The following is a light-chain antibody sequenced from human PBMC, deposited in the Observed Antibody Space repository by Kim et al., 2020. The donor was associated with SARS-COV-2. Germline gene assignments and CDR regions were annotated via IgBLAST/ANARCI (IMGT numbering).Light chain of an antibody. Sequence: VTNACAGSSSTIGEGYDVHWYQQLPGAAPKLLISGNINRPSGVHDRFSDSKSGTTASLAITGLQAEDEADYYCQSYDSTLSGSVIFGVGTQLTVL. J-gene: IGLJ2*01. CDR1: SSTIGEGYD. CDR2: GNI. CDR3: QSYDSTLSGSVI. V-gene: IGLV1-40*01.